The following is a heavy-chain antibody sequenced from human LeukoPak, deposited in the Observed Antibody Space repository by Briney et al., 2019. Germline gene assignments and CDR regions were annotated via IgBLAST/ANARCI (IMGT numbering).Heavy chain of an antibody. CDR3: ARLTADITTIAPIDY. V-gene: IGHV5-51*01. J-gene: IGHJ4*02. CDR2: IYPGDSDT. Sequence: GESLKISCKGSGYSFTSYWIGWVRQMPGKGLEWMGIIYPGDSDTRYSPSFQGQVTISADKSISTAYLQWSSLKASDTAMYYCARLTADITTIAPIDYWGQGTLVTVSS. D-gene: IGHD3-22*01. CDR1: GYSFTSYW.